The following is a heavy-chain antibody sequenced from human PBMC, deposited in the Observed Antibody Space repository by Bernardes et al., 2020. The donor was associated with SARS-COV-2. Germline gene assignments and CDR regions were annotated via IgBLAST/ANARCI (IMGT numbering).Heavy chain of an antibody. J-gene: IGHJ5*02. CDR3: ARHPRRLQVSGSWFDP. CDR2: VYYTGGT. V-gene: IGHV4-39*01. D-gene: IGHD1-26*01. Sequence: SETLSLTCTVSGDSISSRTYYWGWIRQSPGKGLEWIGSVYYTGGTYYNPSLKGRVTISVDTSKNQFSLRLNSLTAADAAVYYCARHPRRLQVSGSWFDPWGQETLVNVSS. CDR1: GDSISSRTYY.